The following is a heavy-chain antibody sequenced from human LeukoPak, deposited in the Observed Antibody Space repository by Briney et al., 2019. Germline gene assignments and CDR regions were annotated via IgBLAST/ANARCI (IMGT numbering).Heavy chain of an antibody. D-gene: IGHD1-26*01. CDR1: GGSISSYY. CDR3: ARHRYSGSYWFDP. Sequence: SETLSLTCTVSGGSISSYYWSWIRQPPGKGLEWIGYIYYSGSTNYNPSLKSRVTISVDTSKDQLSLKLSSVTAADTAVYYCARHRYSGSYWFDPWGQGTLVTVSS. CDR2: IYYSGST. J-gene: IGHJ5*02. V-gene: IGHV4-59*08.